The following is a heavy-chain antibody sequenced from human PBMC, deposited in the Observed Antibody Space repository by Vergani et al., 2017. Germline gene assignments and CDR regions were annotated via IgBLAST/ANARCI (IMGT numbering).Heavy chain of an antibody. CDR2: INPSGGST. CDR1: GYTFTSYY. CDR3: ARSGYCSGGSCYQYYYYYGMDV. D-gene: IGHD2-15*01. Sequence: QVQLVQSGAEVKKPGASVKVSCKASGYTFTSYYMHWVRQAPGQGLEWMGIINPSGGSTSYAQKFQGRVTMTRDTSTSTVYMELSSLRSEDTAVYYCARSGYCSGGSCYQYYYYYGMDVWGQGP. V-gene: IGHV1-46*01. J-gene: IGHJ6*02.